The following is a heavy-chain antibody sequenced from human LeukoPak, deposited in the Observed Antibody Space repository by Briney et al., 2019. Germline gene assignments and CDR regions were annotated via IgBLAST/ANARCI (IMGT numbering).Heavy chain of an antibody. CDR1: GFTFNDAW. CDR3: ARDRVGTTAGRYYYGMDV. D-gene: IGHD1-26*01. V-gene: IGHV3-48*02. J-gene: IGHJ6*02. Sequence: SGGSLRLSCAASGFTFNDAWMNWVRQAPGKGLEWLSYISTSSRTMYYADSVKGRITISRDNAKNSLYLQMDSLRDEDTAVYYCARDRVGTTAGRYYYGMDVWGQGTTVTVSS. CDR2: ISTSSRTM.